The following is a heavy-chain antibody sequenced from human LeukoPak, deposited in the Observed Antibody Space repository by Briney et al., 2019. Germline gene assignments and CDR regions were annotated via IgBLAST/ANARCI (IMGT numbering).Heavy chain of an antibody. CDR1: GFMFSSYA. V-gene: IGHV3-7*01. CDR2: IKQDGTEK. Sequence: PGESLRLSCTASGFMFSSYAMTWVRQAPGKGLEWVASIKQDGTEKFYVDYVKGRFTISRDNTKNSLYLQMNSLRAEDTAVYYCARESHSNYDYWGQGTLVTVSS. D-gene: IGHD4-11*01. CDR3: ARESHSNYDY. J-gene: IGHJ4*02.